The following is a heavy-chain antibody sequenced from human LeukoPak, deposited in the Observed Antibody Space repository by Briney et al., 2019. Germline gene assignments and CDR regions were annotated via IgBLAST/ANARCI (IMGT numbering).Heavy chain of an antibody. CDR2: IYYSGST. D-gene: IGHD2-8*01. V-gene: IGHV4-39*01. CDR1: GGSISSSSYY. J-gene: IGHJ3*02. Sequence: SETLSLTCTVSGGSISSSSYYWGWIRQPPGKGLEWVGSIYYSGSTYYNPSLKSRVTISVDTSKNQFSLKLSSVTAADTAVYYCARGSLSPPTNDAFDIWGQGTMVTVSS. CDR3: ARGSLSPPTNDAFDI.